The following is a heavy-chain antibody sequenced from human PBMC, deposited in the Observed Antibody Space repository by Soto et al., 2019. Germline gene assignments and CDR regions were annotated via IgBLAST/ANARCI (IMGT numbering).Heavy chain of an antibody. J-gene: IGHJ6*03. V-gene: IGHV4-39*07. D-gene: IGHD1-1*01. Sequence: SETLSLTCTVSGGSISSSSYYWGWIRQPPGKGLEWIGSIYYSGSTNYNPSLKSRVTISVDTSKNQFSLKLSSVTAADTAVYYCARATSYYYYMDVWGKGTTVTVSS. CDR3: ARATSYYYYMDV. CDR1: GGSISSSSYY. CDR2: IYYSGST.